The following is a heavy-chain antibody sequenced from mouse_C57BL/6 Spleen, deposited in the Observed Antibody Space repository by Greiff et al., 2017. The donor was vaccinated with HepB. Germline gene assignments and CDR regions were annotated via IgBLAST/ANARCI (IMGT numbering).Heavy chain of an antibody. CDR3: TTSMRWLLREWYFDV. CDR2: IDPENGDT. D-gene: IGHD2-3*01. Sequence: EVQLQESGAELVRPGASVKLSCTASGFNIKDDYMHWVKQRPEQGLEWIGWIDPENGDTEYASKFQGKATITADTSSNTAYLQLSSLTSEDTAVYYCTTSMRWLLREWYFDVWGTGTTVTVSS. J-gene: IGHJ1*03. CDR1: GFNIKDDY. V-gene: IGHV14-4*01.